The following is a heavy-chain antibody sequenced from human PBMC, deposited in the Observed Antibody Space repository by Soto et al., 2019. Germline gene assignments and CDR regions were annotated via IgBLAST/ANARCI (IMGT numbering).Heavy chain of an antibody. CDR2: LSDSGGSI. J-gene: IGHJ4*02. Sequence: GGSLRLSCTASGFTFNRHAMTWVRQAPGKGLEWVSGLSDSGGSIYYADSVKGRFTISRDNSMNTLYLQMNTLRAEDTAVYYCAKVSSAWYAGFFDLWGQGTLVT. CDR3: AKVSSAWYAGFFDL. V-gene: IGHV3-23*01. D-gene: IGHD2-8*01. CDR1: GFTFNRHA.